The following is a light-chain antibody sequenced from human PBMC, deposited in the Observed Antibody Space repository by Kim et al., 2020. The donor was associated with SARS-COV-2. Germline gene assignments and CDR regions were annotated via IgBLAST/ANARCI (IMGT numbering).Light chain of an antibody. V-gene: IGLV7-46*01. J-gene: IGLJ2*01. CDR3: FLVDSGFSVI. CDR1: TVAVTSGHW. CDR2: DTS. Sequence: GGTFTLTWGSTTVAVTSGHWPYWFQLNPSQAPRTLIYDTSNKHSWTPARFSGSLLGGKAALTLSGAQPEDEAVYYCFLVDSGFSVIFGGGTQLTVL.